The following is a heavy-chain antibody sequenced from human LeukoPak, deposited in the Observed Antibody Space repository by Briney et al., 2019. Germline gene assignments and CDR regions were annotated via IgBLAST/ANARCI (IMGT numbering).Heavy chain of an antibody. V-gene: IGHV4-38-2*02. CDR3: ARLPQYYYHYMDV. CDR2: IYHSGST. J-gene: IGHJ6*03. Sequence: SETLSLTCSVSGYAISSGYFWGWLRQPPGKGLEWIGTIYHSGSTYYNPSLKSRVTISVDTSKNQFSLKLSSVTAADTAFYYCARLPQYYYHYMDVWGKGTTVTISS. CDR1: GYAISSGYF.